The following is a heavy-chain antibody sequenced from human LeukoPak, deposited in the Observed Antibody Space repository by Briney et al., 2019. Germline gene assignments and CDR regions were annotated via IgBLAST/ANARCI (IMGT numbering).Heavy chain of an antibody. D-gene: IGHD1-26*01. Sequence: GGSLRLSCAASGFTVSSNDMNWVRQAQGKGLEWVSILYSGGRTYYADSVKGRFTISRDNSKSTVYLQMNSLRAEDTAIYYCAGILWGAFHIWGQGTIVTVSS. CDR1: GFTVSSND. J-gene: IGHJ3*02. CDR3: AGILWGAFHI. V-gene: IGHV3-53*01. CDR2: LYSGGRT.